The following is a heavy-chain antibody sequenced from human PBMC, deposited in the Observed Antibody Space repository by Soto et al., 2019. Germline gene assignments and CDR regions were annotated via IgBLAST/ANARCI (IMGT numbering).Heavy chain of an antibody. D-gene: IGHD1-26*01. CDR3: ANTRGAYYFDC. CDR2: IYWDGDK. CDR1: GFSLSTNGVG. V-gene: IGHV2-5*02. J-gene: IGHJ4*02. Sequence: QITLKESGPTLVKPTQTLTLTCTFSGFSLSTNGVGVGWIRQPPGKALEWLALIYWDGDKRYSPSLKSRLTITKDTSKNQFVLTMTNMDPVDTATYYCANTRGAYYFDCWGLGTLVTVSS.